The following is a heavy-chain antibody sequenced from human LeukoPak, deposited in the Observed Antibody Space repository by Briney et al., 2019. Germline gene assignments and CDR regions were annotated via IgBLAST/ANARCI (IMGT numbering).Heavy chain of an antibody. CDR1: GGSFSGYY. Sequence: SEILSLTCAVYGGSFSGYYWSWIRQPPGKGLEWIGEINHSGSTNYNPSLKSRVTISVDTSKNQFSLKLSSVTAADTAVYYCARVAAAPFDIWGQGTMVTVSS. J-gene: IGHJ3*02. CDR3: ARVAAAPFDI. CDR2: INHSGST. D-gene: IGHD6-13*01. V-gene: IGHV4-34*01.